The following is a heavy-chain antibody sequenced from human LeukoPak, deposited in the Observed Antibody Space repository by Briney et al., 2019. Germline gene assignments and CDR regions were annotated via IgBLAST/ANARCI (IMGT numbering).Heavy chain of an antibody. J-gene: IGHJ4*02. CDR2: IYYSGST. CDR1: GGSFSGYY. CDR3: ARGYDYYDSSGYYLDY. V-gene: IGHV4-31*11. Sequence: PSETLSLTCAVYGGSFSGYYWSWIRQHPGKGLGWIGYIYYSGSTYYNPSLKSRVTISVDTSKNQFSLKLSSVTAADTAVYYCARGYDYYDSSGYYLDYWGQGTLVTVSS. D-gene: IGHD3-22*01.